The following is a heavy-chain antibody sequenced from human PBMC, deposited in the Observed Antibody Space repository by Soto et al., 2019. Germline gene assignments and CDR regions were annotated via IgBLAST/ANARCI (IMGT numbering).Heavy chain of an antibody. CDR3: ARLGYCSGGSCH. CDR2: INHSGST. J-gene: IGHJ4*02. Sequence: SETLSLTCAVYGGSFSGYYWSWIRQPPGKGLEWIGEINHSGSTNYNPSRKSRVTISVDTSKNQFSLKLSSVTAADTAVYYCARLGYCSGGSCHWGQGTLVTVSS. V-gene: IGHV4-34*01. D-gene: IGHD2-15*01. CDR1: GGSFSGYY.